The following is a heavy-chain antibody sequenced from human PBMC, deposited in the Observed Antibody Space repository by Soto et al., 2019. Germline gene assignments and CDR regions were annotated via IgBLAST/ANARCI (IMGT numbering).Heavy chain of an antibody. J-gene: IGHJ4*02. D-gene: IGHD3-10*01. V-gene: IGHV4-59*01. CDR2: IYYSGST. Sequence: AETLSLTCTVSNGSLSSDYWSWVRQSPGKGLEWIGNIYYSGSTNYNASLNSRVNMSVDTSKHQFTLKLSSVTAADTCVYFCARSFMVPVDFFDYWGQGTLVTVSS. CDR3: ARSFMVPVDFFDY. CDR1: NGSLSSDY.